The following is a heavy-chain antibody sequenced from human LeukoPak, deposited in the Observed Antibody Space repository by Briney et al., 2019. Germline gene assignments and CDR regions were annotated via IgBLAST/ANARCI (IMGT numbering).Heavy chain of an antibody. CDR2: IYYSGST. Sequence: PSETLSLTCTVSGGSISSYYWSWIRQPPGKGLEWIGYIYYSGSTNYNPSLKSRVTISVDTSKNQFSLKLSSVTAADTAVYYCARVFSDYGGTRYYFDYWGQGTLVTVSS. CDR1: GGSISSYY. J-gene: IGHJ4*02. CDR3: ARVFSDYGGTRYYFDY. V-gene: IGHV4-59*12. D-gene: IGHD4-23*01.